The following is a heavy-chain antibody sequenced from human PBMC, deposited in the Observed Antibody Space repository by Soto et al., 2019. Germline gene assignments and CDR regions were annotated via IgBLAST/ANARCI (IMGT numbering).Heavy chain of an antibody. CDR1: GGSVSSGSYS. J-gene: IGHJ6*02. CDR3: ASWGVPAARLNYGMDV. D-gene: IGHD2-2*01. Sequence: PSETLSLTCTVSGGSVSSGSYSWSWIRQPAGKGLEWIGYIYYSGSTNYNPSLKSRVTISVDTSKNQFSLKLSSVTAADTAVYYCASWGVPAARLNYGMDVWGQGTTVTVSS. V-gene: IGHV4-61*01. CDR2: IYYSGST.